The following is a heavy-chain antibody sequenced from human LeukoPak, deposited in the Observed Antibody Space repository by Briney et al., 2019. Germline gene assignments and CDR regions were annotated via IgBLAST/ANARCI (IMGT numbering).Heavy chain of an antibody. J-gene: IGHJ4*02. CDR2: ISDSGST. CDR3: ARWGRPNFDY. CDR1: GGSIRGYS. V-gene: IGHV4-59*01. Sequence: SETLSLTCTVSGGSIRGYSWSWLRQPPGKGLEWIGYISDSGSTYYNPSLKTRITISLDTSKNQFSLKLSSATAADTAVYYCARWGRPNFDYWGQGTPVTVSS. D-gene: IGHD7-27*01.